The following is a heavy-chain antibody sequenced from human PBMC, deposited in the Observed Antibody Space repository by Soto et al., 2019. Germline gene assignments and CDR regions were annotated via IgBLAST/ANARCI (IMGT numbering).Heavy chain of an antibody. CDR1: FPFQCHN. J-gene: IGHJ4*02. Sequence: GGALRPSCAASWFPFQCHNIKLVPPAPGKGLEWVSSISSSSSYIYYADSVKGRFTISRDNAKNSLYLQMNSLRAEDTAVYYCARAPYYYDSSGYWAYWGQGTLVTVSS. CDR3: ARAPYYYDSSGYWAY. CDR2: ISSSSSYI. D-gene: IGHD3-22*01. V-gene: IGHV3-21*01.